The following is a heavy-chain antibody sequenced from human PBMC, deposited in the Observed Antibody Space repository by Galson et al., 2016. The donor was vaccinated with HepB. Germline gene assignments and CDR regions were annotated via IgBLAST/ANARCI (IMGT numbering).Heavy chain of an antibody. CDR2: ISWNSGSI. CDR1: GFTFDDYA. V-gene: IGHV3-9*01. D-gene: IGHD3-22*01. Sequence: LRLSCAASGFTFDDYAMHWVRQAPGKGLEWVSGISWNSGSIGYADSVKGRFTISRDNAKNSLYLQMNSLRAEDTALYYCAKDSEGGYYYDSSGYSQLFYGMDVWGQGTLVTVSS. CDR3: AKDSEGGYYYDSSGYSQLFYGMDV. J-gene: IGHJ6*02.